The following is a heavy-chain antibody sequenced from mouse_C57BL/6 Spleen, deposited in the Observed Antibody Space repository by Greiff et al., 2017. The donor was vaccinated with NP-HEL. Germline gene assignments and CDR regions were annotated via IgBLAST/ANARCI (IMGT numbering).Heavy chain of an antibody. CDR1: GYSITSGYY. J-gene: IGHJ3*01. CDR3: ARGLYSFAY. D-gene: IGHD1-1*01. V-gene: IGHV3-6*01. Sequence: ESGPGLVKPSQSLSLTCSVTGYSITSGYYWNWIRQFPGNKLEWMGYISYDGSNNYNPSLKNRISITRDTSKNQFFLKLNSVTTEDTATYYCARGLYSFAYWGQGTLVTVSA. CDR2: ISYDGSN.